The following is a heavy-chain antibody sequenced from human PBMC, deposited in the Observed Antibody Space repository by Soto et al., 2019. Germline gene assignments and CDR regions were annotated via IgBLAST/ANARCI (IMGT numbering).Heavy chain of an antibody. CDR2: IIPIFGTA. CDR1: GGTFSSYA. V-gene: IGHV1-69*01. Sequence: QVQLVQSGAEVKKPGSSVKVSCKASGGTFSSYAISWERQAPGQGLEWMGGIIPIFGTANYAQKFQGRVTITADESTSTAYMELSSLRSEDTAVYYCARVRGDYDFWSGWTFDIWGQGTMVTVSS. CDR3: ARVRGDYDFWSGWTFDI. J-gene: IGHJ3*02. D-gene: IGHD3-3*01.